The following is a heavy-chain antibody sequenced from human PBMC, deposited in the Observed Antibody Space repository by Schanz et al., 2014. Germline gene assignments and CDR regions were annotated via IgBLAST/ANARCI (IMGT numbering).Heavy chain of an antibody. D-gene: IGHD6-13*01. V-gene: IGHV3-74*01. CDR2: IKSDGSST. Sequence: EVQLVESGGGLVQPGGSLRLSCAASGFTFSSYWMHWVRQVPGKGLVWVSRIKSDGSSTSYADSVEGRFTISRDNAKRSLLLQMNSLRVEDTAVYFCVSQTGSPNYWGQGTLVTVSS. J-gene: IGHJ4*02. CDR1: GFTFSSYW. CDR3: VSQTGSPNY.